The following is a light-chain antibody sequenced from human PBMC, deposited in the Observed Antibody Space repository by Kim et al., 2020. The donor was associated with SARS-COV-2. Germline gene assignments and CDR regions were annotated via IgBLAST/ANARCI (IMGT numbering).Light chain of an antibody. Sequence: QSITISCTGTSSDVGGHNYVFWYQQHPDKAPKLMIFDVSKRPSGVSNRCSGSKSGNTASLTISGLQAEDEAVYYCSSYTSSSTFVVFGGGTQLTVL. CDR1: SSDVGGHNY. J-gene: IGLJ2*01. V-gene: IGLV2-14*04. CDR2: DVS. CDR3: SSYTSSSTFVV.